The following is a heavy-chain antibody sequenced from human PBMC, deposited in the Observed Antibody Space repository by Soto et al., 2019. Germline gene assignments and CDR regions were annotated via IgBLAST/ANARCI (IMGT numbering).Heavy chain of an antibody. CDR1: GDSVSSGGYF. Sequence: SQTIPLPCTVSGDSVSSGGYFWNWSRHPPGKGLEWIAHIHNSVNTEYNPPLRSRVTISIDTSKYHFSLNLRSVTAADTAVYYGARRDRAGRWAAWYWGQGSQVSVCS. CDR3: ARRDRAGRWAAWY. CDR2: IHNSVNT. D-gene: IGHD6-19*01. V-gene: IGHV4-61*03. J-gene: IGHJ1*01.